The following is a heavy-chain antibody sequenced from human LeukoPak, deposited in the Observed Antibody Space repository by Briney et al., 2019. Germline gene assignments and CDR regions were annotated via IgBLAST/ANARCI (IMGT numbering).Heavy chain of an antibody. CDR1: GYTFTGYY. Sequence: ASVKVSCKASGYTFTGYYMHWVRQAPGQGLEGMGEINPNSCGTNYAQKCQGRVTMTRDKPMRPAYMELSRLRSDDTAVYYCASIYRSGYETDYWGQGTLVTVSS. V-gene: IGHV1-2*02. J-gene: IGHJ4*02. CDR3: ASIYRSGYETDY. CDR2: INPNSCGT. D-gene: IGHD3-22*01.